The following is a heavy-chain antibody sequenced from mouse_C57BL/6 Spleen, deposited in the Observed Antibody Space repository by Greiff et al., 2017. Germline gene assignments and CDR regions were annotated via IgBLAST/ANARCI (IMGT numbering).Heavy chain of an antibody. V-gene: IGHV6-3*01. Sequence: EVKLMESGGGLVQPGGSMKLSCVASGFTFSNYWMNWVRQSPEKGLEWVAQIRLKSDNYATHYAESVKGRFTISRDDSKSSVYLQMNNLRAEDTGIYYCTVWLLRGLFDYWGQGTTLTVSS. CDR3: TVWLLRGLFDY. J-gene: IGHJ2*01. CDR2: IRLKSDNYAT. D-gene: IGHD2-3*01. CDR1: GFTFSNYW.